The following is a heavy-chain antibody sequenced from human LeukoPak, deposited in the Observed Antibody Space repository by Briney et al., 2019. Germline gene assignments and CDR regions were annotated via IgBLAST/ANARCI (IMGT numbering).Heavy chain of an antibody. CDR1: GFTFSSYG. CDR2: ISYDGSNK. Sequence: GSLRLSCAASGFTFSSYGMHWVRQAPGKGLEWVAVISYDGSNKYYADSVKGRFAISRDNSKNTLYLQMNSLRSEDTAVYYCARIMSPYGDYTDYWGQGTLVTVSS. V-gene: IGHV3-30*03. J-gene: IGHJ4*02. CDR3: ARIMSPYGDYTDY. D-gene: IGHD4-17*01.